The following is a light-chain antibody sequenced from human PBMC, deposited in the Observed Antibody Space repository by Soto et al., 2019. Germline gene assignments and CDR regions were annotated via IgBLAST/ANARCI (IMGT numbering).Light chain of an antibody. CDR3: QQHINWPLT. Sequence: EIVLTQSPGTLSLSPGERATLSCSASQSVSSGSLAWYQQKPGQAPRLLIYEASNRATGIPARFSGSGSGADFTLTIRSLEPEDFALYYCQQHINWPLTFGGGTKVDI. CDR2: EAS. V-gene: IGKV3-11*01. J-gene: IGKJ4*01. CDR1: QSVSSG.